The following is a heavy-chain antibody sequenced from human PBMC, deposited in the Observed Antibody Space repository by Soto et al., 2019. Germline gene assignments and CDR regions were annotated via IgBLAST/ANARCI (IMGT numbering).Heavy chain of an antibody. CDR1: GGSISSSSYY. D-gene: IGHD5-12*01. V-gene: IGHV4-39*01. CDR2: IYYSGST. CDR3: ARLGEVATFDY. Sequence: SETLSLTCTVSGGSISSSSYYWGWIRQPPGKGLEWIGSIYYSGSTYYNPSLKSRVTISVDTSKNQFSLKLSSVTAADTAVYYCARLGEVATFDYWGQGTLVTVSS. J-gene: IGHJ4*02.